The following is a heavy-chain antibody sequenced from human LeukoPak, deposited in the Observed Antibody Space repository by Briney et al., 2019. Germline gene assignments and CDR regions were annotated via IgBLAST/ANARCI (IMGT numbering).Heavy chain of an antibody. J-gene: IGHJ4*02. D-gene: IGHD3-22*01. CDR3: AKRGVVIRVILVGFHKEAYYFDS. Sequence: GGSLTLSCAVSGITLSNYGMSWLRQAPGKGLEWVAGTSGSGGSTNYADSVKGRFTISRDNPKNTLYLQMNSLRPEDTAVYFCAKRGVVIRVILVGFHKEAYYFDSWGQGALVTVSS. CDR1: GITLSNYG. CDR2: TSGSGGST. V-gene: IGHV3-23*01.